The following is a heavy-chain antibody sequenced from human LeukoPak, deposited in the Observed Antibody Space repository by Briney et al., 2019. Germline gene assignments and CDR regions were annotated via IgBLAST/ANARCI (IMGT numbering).Heavy chain of an antibody. CDR1: GFTFDDYA. Sequence: PGGSLRLSCAASGFTFDDYAMHWVRQAPGKGLEWVSLISWDGGSTYYADSVKGRFTISRDNSKNSLYLQMNSLRAEDTALYYCAKDDYGSGSSPDYWGQGTLVTVSS. CDR2: ISWDGGST. J-gene: IGHJ4*02. CDR3: AKDDYGSGSSPDY. D-gene: IGHD3-10*01. V-gene: IGHV3-43D*03.